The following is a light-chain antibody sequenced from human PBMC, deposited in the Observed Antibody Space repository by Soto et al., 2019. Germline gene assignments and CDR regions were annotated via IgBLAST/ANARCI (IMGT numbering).Light chain of an antibody. CDR3: QQYDKWPQT. CDR1: QSVSNNY. CDR2: GPS. V-gene: IGKV3-20*01. J-gene: IGKJ1*01. Sequence: EIVLTQSPGTLSLSPGERATLSCRASQSVSNNYLAWYQQKPGQAPRLLIYGPSSRATGIPDRFSGSGSGTDFTLTISSLQSVDFAVYYCQQYDKWPQTFGQGTKVDI.